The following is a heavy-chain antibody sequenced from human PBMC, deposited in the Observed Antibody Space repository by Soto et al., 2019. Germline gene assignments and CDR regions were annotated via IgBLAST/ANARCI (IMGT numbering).Heavy chain of an antibody. J-gene: IGHJ5*02. V-gene: IGHV3-30-3*01. CDR3: ARSRTVVVVITKFWFDP. CDR2: IPYDGSNK. CDR1: GFTFSSYA. Sequence: QVQLVESGGGVVQPGRSLRLSCAASGFTFSSYAMQWVRQAPDKGLEWVAVIPYDGSNKYYADSVKGRFTISRDNSKNTLYLQMNSQRADDTAVYYCARSRTVVVVITKFWFDPWGQGTLVTVSS. D-gene: IGHD3-22*01.